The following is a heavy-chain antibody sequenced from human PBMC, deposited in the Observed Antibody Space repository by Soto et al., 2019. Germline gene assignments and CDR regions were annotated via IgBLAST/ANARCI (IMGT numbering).Heavy chain of an antibody. J-gene: IGHJ4*02. V-gene: IGHV4-4*02. D-gene: IGHD6-19*01. CDR3: VRDSGNGWKDY. CDR1: GDSISSTFW. Sequence: SETLSLTCAVSGDSISSTFWWTWVRQSPGKGLEWIGEVYHTGNTRYNPSLKSRVTISVDKPNNQFSLKLTSMTGADTAVYYCVRDSGNGWKDYWGQGTLVTVSS. CDR2: VYHTGNT.